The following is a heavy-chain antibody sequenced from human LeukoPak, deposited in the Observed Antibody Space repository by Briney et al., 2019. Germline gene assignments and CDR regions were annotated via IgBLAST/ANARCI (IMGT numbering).Heavy chain of an antibody. CDR2: IYYSGST. J-gene: IGHJ5*02. D-gene: IGHD4-17*01. V-gene: IGHV4-59*01. Sequence: SETLSLTCTVSGGFISSYYWSWIRQPPGKGLEWIGYIYYSGSTNYNPSLKSRVTISVDTSKNQFSLKLSSVTAADTAVYYCARVGPSTVTPHRVFWFDPWGQGTLVTVSS. CDR1: GGFISSYY. CDR3: ARVGPSTVTPHRVFWFDP.